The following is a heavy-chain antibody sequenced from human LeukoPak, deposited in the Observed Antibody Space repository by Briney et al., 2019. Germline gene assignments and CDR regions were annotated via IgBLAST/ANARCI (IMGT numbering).Heavy chain of an antibody. CDR1: GYTFTNYV. Sequence: ASVKVSCKASGYTFTNYVTSWVRQAPGQGIEWMGWISAYNGNTNYAQKLQGRVTMTTDTSTSTAYMELRSLRSDDTAVYYCARLGTYYYDSSGYYFTDWFDPWGQGTLVTVSS. CDR2: ISAYNGNT. V-gene: IGHV1-18*01. D-gene: IGHD3-22*01. CDR3: ARLGTYYYDSSGYYFTDWFDP. J-gene: IGHJ5*02.